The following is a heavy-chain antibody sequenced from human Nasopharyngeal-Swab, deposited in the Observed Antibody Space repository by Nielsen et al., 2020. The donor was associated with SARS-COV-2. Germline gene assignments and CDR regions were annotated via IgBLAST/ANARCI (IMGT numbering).Heavy chain of an antibody. Sequence: GGSLRLSCEASGFTVSSNYMSWVRQAPGKGLEWVSVIYSDGSTSYADSVKGRFTISRDKSKNTLYLQMNSLRAEDTAVYYCAKDGGGGVQSIAAAGTHFDYWGQGTLVTVSS. J-gene: IGHJ4*02. CDR2: IYSDGST. V-gene: IGHV3-53*01. D-gene: IGHD6-13*01. CDR1: GFTVSSNY. CDR3: AKDGGGGVQSIAAAGTHFDY.